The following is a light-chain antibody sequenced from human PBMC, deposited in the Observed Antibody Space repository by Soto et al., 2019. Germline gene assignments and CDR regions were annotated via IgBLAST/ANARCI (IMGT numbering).Light chain of an antibody. CDR1: QSVSTN. J-gene: IGKJ4*01. V-gene: IGKV3-15*01. CDR2: GVS. Sequence: ETVMTQSPATLSVSPGERSTLSCRASQSVSTNLAWYQQKPGQAPRLLIYGVSTRATGVPARFSGSGSGTEFTLTISSLQSEDSAVYYCQQYKNWLALTFGGATKVDIK. CDR3: QQYKNWLALT.